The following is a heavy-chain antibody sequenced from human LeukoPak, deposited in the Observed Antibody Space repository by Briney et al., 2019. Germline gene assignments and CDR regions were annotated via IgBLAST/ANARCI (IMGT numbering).Heavy chain of an antibody. J-gene: IGHJ4*02. CDR2: IYYSGST. D-gene: IGHD3-9*01. V-gene: IGHV4-59*08. Sequence: SETLSLTCTVSGGSISSYYWSWIRQPPGKGLEWIGYIYYSGSTNYHPSLKSRVTISVDTSKNQFSLKLSSVTAADTAVYYCARLSRRYFDWLFYPDYFDYWGQGTLVTVSS. CDR3: ARLSRRYFDWLFYPDYFDY. CDR1: GGSISSYY.